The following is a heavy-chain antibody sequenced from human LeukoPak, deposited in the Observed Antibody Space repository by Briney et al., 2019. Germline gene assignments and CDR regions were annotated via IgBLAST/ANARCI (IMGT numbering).Heavy chain of an antibody. Sequence: GGSLRLSCAASGFTFTKYDMHWVRQATGKGLEWVSAIGTADDTYYSGSVKGRFTISRENAKSSLYLQMNSLRAGDTAVYYCARVRAAAGANWYFDLWGRGTLVTVSS. V-gene: IGHV3-13*04. CDR1: GFTFTKYD. CDR2: IGTADDT. CDR3: ARVRAAAGANWYFDL. J-gene: IGHJ2*01. D-gene: IGHD6-13*01.